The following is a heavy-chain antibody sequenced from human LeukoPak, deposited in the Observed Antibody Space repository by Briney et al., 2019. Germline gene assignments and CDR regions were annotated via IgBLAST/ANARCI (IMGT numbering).Heavy chain of an antibody. V-gene: IGHV3-7*01. CDR3: AVIRVSGYETFDFNY. CDR2: IKQDGSER. Sequence: PGGSLRLSCAASGFTFSSYWMSWVRQAPGKGLEWVANIKQDGSERYYVDSVKGRFTISRDNAKNSLYLQMNSLRAEDTAVYYCAVIRVSGYETFDFNYWGQGTLVTVSS. D-gene: IGHD5-12*01. J-gene: IGHJ4*02. CDR1: GFTFSSYW.